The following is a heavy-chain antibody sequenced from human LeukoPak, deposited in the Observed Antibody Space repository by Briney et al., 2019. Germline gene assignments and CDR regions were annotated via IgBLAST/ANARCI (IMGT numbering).Heavy chain of an antibody. CDR3: ARHRASAAPYYFDS. CDR2: IYYSGST. CDR1: GGSISSYY. D-gene: IGHD6-13*01. J-gene: IGHJ4*02. V-gene: IGHV4-59*08. Sequence: SETLSLTFTVSGGSISSYYWSWIRQPPGKGLGWIGYIYYSGSTNYNPSLKSRVTISVDTSKNQFSLKLSSVTAADTAVYYCARHRASAAPYYFDSWGQGTLVTVSS.